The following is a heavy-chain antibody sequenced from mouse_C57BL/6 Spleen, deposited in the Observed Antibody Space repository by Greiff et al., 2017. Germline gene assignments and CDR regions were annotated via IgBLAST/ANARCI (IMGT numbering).Heavy chain of an antibody. V-gene: IGHV1-55*01. CDR1: GYTFTSYW. CDR2: IYPGSGST. J-gene: IGHJ3*01. Sequence: VQLQQPGAELVKPGASVKMSCKASGYTFTSYWITWVKQRPGQGLEWIGDIYPGSGSTNYNEKFKSKATLTVDTSSSTAYMQLSSLTSEDSAVYYCARGAYGSNFWFAYWGQGTLVTVAA. D-gene: IGHD1-1*01. CDR3: ARGAYGSNFWFAY.